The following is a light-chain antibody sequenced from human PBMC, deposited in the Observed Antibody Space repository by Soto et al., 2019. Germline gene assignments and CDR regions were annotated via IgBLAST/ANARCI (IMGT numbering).Light chain of an antibody. Sequence: IVLTQSPATLSLSPGERATLSCRASQSVSTYLAWYQQKPGQAPRLLIYGASSRATGIPDRFSGSGSGTDFTLTISRLEPEDFAVYYCQQYGSSRRTFGQGTKVDIK. J-gene: IGKJ1*01. CDR1: QSVSTY. CDR3: QQYGSSRRT. V-gene: IGKV3-20*01. CDR2: GAS.